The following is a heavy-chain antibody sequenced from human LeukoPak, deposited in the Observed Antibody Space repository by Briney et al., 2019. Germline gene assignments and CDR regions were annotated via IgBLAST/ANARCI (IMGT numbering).Heavy chain of an antibody. CDR2: IYHSGST. Sequence: SETLSLTCTVSGGSINRYYWNWIRQPPGKGLEWVGDIYHSGSTSYNPSLKSRVTISKDTSMNQFSLKLSSATAADTAVYYCARRDYYDTRSSHGFDIWGPGTMVTVSS. D-gene: IGHD3-22*01. J-gene: IGHJ3*02. V-gene: IGHV4-59*08. CDR3: ARRDYYDTRSSHGFDI. CDR1: GGSINRYY.